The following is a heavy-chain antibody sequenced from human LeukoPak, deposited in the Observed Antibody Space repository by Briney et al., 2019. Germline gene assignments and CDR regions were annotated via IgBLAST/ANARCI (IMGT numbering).Heavy chain of an antibody. V-gene: IGHV1-69*05. CDR3: AREYSTSSIPYYAMDV. CDR1: GGTFSSYA. CDR2: IIPIFGTA. Sequence: GASVKVSCKASGGTFSSYAISWVRQAPGQGLEWMGGIIPIFGTANYAQKFQGRVTMTRDTSTSTVYMELSSLRSEDTALYYCAREYSTSSIPYYAMDVWGQGTTVTVSS. J-gene: IGHJ6*02. D-gene: IGHD6-6*01.